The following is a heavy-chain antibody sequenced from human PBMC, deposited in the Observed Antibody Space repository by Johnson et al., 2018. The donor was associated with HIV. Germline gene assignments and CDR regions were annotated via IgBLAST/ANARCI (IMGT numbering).Heavy chain of an antibody. CDR2: IYSGVNT. J-gene: IGHJ3*02. V-gene: IGHV3-53*01. CDR1: GFTVSSNY. Sequence: MQLVESGGGLIQPGGSLRLSCAASGFTVSSNYMSWVRQAPGKGLEWVSVIYSGVNTYYADSVKGRFTISRDNSKNTLYLQMNSLRAEDTAVYYCASSNYYDQDAFDIWGQGTMVTVSS. CDR3: ASSNYYDQDAFDI. D-gene: IGHD3-16*01.